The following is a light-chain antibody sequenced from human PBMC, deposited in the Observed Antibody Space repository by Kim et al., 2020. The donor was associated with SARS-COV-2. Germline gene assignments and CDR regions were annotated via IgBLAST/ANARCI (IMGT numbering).Light chain of an antibody. V-gene: IGKV1-5*01. Sequence: DIHMTQSPSTLSASVGDRVTITCRASQFISTWLAWYQQKPGKAPKLLVYQASTLESGVPSRFSGSGSGTDFSLTIDSLQPDDFATYYCQHYNSYPYTFGQGTKVEIK. CDR1: QFISTW. CDR3: QHYNSYPYT. J-gene: IGKJ2*01. CDR2: QAS.